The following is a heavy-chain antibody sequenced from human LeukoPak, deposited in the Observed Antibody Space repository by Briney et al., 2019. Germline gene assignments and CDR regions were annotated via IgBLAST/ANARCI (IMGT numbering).Heavy chain of an antibody. V-gene: IGHV3-7*01. CDR3: ARAAGSTVTTRFDY. D-gene: IGHD4-17*01. CDR1: GFTFTSYA. J-gene: IGHJ4*02. CDR2: IKQDGSQK. Sequence: GGSLRLSCAGSGFTFTSYALTWVRQAPGKGLEWVASIKQDGSQKYYVDSVKGRFSISRDNAKNSLYLQMSSLRAEDTAVYYCARAAGSTVTTRFDYWGPGTLVTVSS.